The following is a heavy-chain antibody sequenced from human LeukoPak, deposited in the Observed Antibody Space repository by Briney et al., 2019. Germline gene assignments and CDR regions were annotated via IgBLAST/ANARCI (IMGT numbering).Heavy chain of an antibody. D-gene: IGHD1-1*01. CDR3: ARDGRRDWFDP. CDR2: IWYDGSNK. V-gene: IGHV3-33*01. Sequence: GGSLRLSCAASGFTFSSYGMHWVRQAPGKGLEWVAVIWYDGSNKYYADSVKGRFTISRDNSKNTLDLQMNSLRAEDTAVYYCARDGRRDWFDPWGQGTLVTVSS. J-gene: IGHJ5*02. CDR1: GFTFSSYG.